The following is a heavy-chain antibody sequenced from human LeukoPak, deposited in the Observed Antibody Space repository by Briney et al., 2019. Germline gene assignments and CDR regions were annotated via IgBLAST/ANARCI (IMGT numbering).Heavy chain of an antibody. CDR1: GFTFSSYS. J-gene: IGHJ4*02. Sequence: GGSLRLSCAASGFTFSSYSMNWVRQAPGKGLEWVSFISSSSSYIDYADSVKGRFTISRDNAKNSLYLQMNSLRAGDTAVYYCARAAGTGYSIDYWGQGTLVTVSS. CDR3: ARAAGTGYSIDY. CDR2: ISSSSSYI. V-gene: IGHV3-21*01. D-gene: IGHD3/OR15-3a*01.